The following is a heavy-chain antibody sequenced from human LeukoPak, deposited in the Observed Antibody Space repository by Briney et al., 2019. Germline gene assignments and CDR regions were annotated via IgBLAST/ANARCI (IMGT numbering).Heavy chain of an antibody. D-gene: IGHD3-22*01. CDR3: ARDPAGGYYDSSGYPNGGYFDY. CDR1: GGSISSGDYY. CDR2: IYYSGST. Sequence: SGTLSLTCTVSGGSISSGDYYWSWIRQPPGKGLEWIGYIYYSGSTYYNQSLKSRVTISVDTSKNQFSLKLSSVTAADTAVYYCARDPAGGYYDSSGYPNGGYFDYWGQGTLVTVSS. J-gene: IGHJ4*02. V-gene: IGHV4-30-4*01.